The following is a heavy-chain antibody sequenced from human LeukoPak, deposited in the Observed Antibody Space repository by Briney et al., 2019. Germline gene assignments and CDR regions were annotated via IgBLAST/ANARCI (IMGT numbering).Heavy chain of an antibody. Sequence: GASVKVSCKASGYTFITYALHWLRQAPGQRPEWMGWINAGSGNTKSSQKFQGRVSITRDKSASTAYMELSSLRSEDTAVYYCARAQGAYDFAAFDIWGQGTVVIVSS. CDR2: INAGSGNT. J-gene: IGHJ3*02. D-gene: IGHD5-12*01. CDR3: ARAQGAYDFAAFDI. V-gene: IGHV1-3*01. CDR1: GYTFITYA.